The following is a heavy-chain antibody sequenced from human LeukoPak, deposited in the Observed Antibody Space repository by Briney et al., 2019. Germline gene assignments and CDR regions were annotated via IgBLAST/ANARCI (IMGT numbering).Heavy chain of an antibody. J-gene: IGHJ4*02. V-gene: IGHV3-30*18. D-gene: IGHD5-18*01. CDR2: ISYDGDNK. Sequence: PGRSPRLSCAASGFTFSNYGMHWVRQAPGKGLEWVAVISYDGDNKYYADSVKGRFTISRDNSKNTLYLQMNSLRAEDTAVYYCAKDRLTGLGYGPAFDYWGQGTLVTVSS. CDR1: GFTFSNYG. CDR3: AKDRLTGLGYGPAFDY.